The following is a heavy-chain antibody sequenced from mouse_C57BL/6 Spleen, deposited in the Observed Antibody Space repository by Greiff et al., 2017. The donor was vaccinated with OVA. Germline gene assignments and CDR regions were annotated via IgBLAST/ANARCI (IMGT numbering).Heavy chain of an antibody. V-gene: IGHV1-15*01. CDR3: TRKRLRSWFAY. D-gene: IGHD2-4*01. Sequence: QVQLKQSGAELVRPGASVTLSCKASGYTFTDYEMHWVKQTPVHGLEWIGAIDPETGGTAYNQKFKGKAILTADKSSSTAYMELRSLTSEDSAVYYCTRKRLRSWFAYWGQGTLVTVSA. CDR2: IDPETGGT. J-gene: IGHJ3*01. CDR1: GYTFTDYE.